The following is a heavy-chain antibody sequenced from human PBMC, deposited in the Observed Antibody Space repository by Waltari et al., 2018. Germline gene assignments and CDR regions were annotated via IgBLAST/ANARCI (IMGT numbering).Heavy chain of an antibody. CDR2: INAGNGNT. J-gene: IGHJ6*02. Sequence: QVQLVQSGAEVKKPGASVKVSCKASGSTFTSYAMHWVRQAPGQRLEWMGWINAGNGNTKYSQKFQGRVTITRDTSASTAYMELSSLRSEDTAVYYCARKNCGGDCYYYYYYGMDVWGQGTTVTVSS. V-gene: IGHV1-3*01. D-gene: IGHD2-21*01. CDR1: GSTFTSYA. CDR3: ARKNCGGDCYYYYYYGMDV.